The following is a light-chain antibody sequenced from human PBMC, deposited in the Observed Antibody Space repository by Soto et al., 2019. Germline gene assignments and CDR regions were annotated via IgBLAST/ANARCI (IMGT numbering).Light chain of an antibody. CDR1: QSLTNSF. J-gene: IGKJ5*01. V-gene: IGKV3-20*01. CDR3: QQHGISHIT. Sequence: EIVWARSPCTLSLSPVERATLCCRASQSLTNSFIAWYQQKPGQAPRLLIYDTSSRATGIPDRFSGSGSGTDFTLTISRLEPEDFAVYYCQQHGISHITFGQGTRLEIK. CDR2: DTS.